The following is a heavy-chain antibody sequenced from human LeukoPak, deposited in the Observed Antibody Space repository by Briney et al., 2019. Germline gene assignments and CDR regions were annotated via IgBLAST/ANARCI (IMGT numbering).Heavy chain of an antibody. CDR2: IWYDGSNK. D-gene: IGHD1-26*01. J-gene: IGHJ3*02. V-gene: IGHV3-33*06. CDR1: GFTFSSYG. CDR3: AKGLGGSYTAFDI. Sequence: PGRSLRLSCAASGFTFSSYGMHWVRQAPGKGLEWVAVIWYDGSNKYYADSVKGRFTISRDNSKNTLYLQMNSLRAEDTAVYYCAKGLGGSYTAFDIWGQGTMVTVSS.